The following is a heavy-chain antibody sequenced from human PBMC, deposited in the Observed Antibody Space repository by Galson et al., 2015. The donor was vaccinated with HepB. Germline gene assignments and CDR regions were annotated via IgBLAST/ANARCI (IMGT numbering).Heavy chain of an antibody. Sequence: SLRLSCAASGFTFSTYGTHWVRQAPGKGLEWVAVIWRDGSNKYYVDSVKGRFTISRDNSKNTLYLQMNSLRAEDTAVYYCARETMVLNWYFDLWGRGTLVTVSS. CDR1: GFTFSTYG. J-gene: IGHJ2*01. CDR3: ARETMVLNWYFDL. V-gene: IGHV3-33*01. CDR2: IWRDGSNK. D-gene: IGHD4/OR15-4a*01.